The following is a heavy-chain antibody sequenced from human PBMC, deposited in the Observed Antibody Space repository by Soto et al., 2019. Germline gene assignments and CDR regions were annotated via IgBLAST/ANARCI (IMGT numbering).Heavy chain of an antibody. V-gene: IGHV4-39*01. CDR3: ARTVSGGFDY. Sequence: PSETLSLTCTVSGGSISSSSYYWGWIRQPPGKGLEWIGSIYYSGYTYYNPSLKSRVTISVDTSKNQFSLKLSSVTAADTAVYYCARTVSGGFDYWGQGILVTVSS. CDR1: GGSISSSSYY. CDR2: IYYSGYT. J-gene: IGHJ4*01.